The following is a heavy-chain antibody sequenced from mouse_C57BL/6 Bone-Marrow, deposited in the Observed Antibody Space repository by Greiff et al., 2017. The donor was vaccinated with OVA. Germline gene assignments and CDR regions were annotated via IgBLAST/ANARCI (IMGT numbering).Heavy chain of an antibody. CDR2: ISYSGST. J-gene: IGHJ1*03. V-gene: IGHV3-8*01. CDR1: GYSITSDY. Sequence: EVQLVESGPGLAKPSQTLSLTCSVTGYSITSDYWNCIRKCPGNKLEYMGYISYSGSTYYNPSLKSRISITRDTAKNQYYLQLNSVTTEDTDTYYCARTAIGYFDVWGTGTTVTVSS. D-gene: IGHD3-1*01. CDR3: ARTAIGYFDV.